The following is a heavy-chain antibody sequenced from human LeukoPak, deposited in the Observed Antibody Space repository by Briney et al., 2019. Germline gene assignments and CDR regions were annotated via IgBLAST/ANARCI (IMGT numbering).Heavy chain of an antibody. Sequence: SETLSLTCTVSGGSITSGSYYWSWIRQPPGKGLEWIGRMFSSGSSGNINYNPSLKSRVTILPNTSKNQFSLNVNSVTAADTAVYYCTGDNPGMTSTDTWGQGILVTVSA. CDR3: TGDNPGMTSTDT. CDR1: GGSITSGSYY. V-gene: IGHV4-61*02. D-gene: IGHD1-1*01. CDR2: MFSSGSSGNI. J-gene: IGHJ4*02.